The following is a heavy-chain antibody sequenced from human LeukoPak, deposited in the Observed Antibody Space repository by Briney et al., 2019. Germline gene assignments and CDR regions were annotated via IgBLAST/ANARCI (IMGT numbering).Heavy chain of an antibody. Sequence: ASVKVSCKVSGYTLIELSMHWVRQAPGKGLEWMGGFDPEDGETIYAQKFQGRVTMTEDTSTDTAYMELSSLRSEDTAVYYCATAPSGSPRLRAFDIWGQGTMVTVSS. CDR2: FDPEDGET. D-gene: IGHD1-26*01. V-gene: IGHV1-24*01. J-gene: IGHJ3*02. CDR3: ATAPSGSPRLRAFDI. CDR1: GYTLIELS.